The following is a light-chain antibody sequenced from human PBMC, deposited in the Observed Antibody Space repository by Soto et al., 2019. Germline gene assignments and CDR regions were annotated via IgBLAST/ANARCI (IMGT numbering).Light chain of an antibody. Sequence: DIHMSQSPSSLSASAGYRFTITCRASQGISTYLNWYQQKPGKAPKLLIYPASSLQSGVPSRFSGSGSETDFTLTISSLPPEDFETYSCQQSYSTTWTFGQGTKVDIK. V-gene: IGKV1-39*01. CDR1: QGISTY. CDR3: QQSYSTTWT. CDR2: PAS. J-gene: IGKJ1*01.